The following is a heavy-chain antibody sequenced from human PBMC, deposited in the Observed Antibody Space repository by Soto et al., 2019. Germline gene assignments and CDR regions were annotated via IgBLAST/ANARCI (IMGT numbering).Heavy chain of an antibody. J-gene: IGHJ4*02. Sequence: SETLSLTCTVSGGSISSYYWSWIREPPGKGLEWIGYIYYSGSTNYNPSLKSRVTISVDTSKNQFSLKLSSVTAADTAVYYCARWQQVDGYFDYWGQGTLVTVS. CDR2: IYYSGST. CDR3: ARWQQVDGYFDY. V-gene: IGHV4-59*01. CDR1: GGSISSYY. D-gene: IGHD6-13*01.